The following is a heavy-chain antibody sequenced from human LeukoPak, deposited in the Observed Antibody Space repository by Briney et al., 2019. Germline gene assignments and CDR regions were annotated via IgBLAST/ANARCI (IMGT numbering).Heavy chain of an antibody. D-gene: IGHD4-17*01. V-gene: IGHV1-2*04. J-gene: IGHJ3*02. Sequence: WASVKVSCKASGYTFTGYYMHWVRQAPGQGLEWMGWIDPNSGGTNYAQKFQGWVTMTRDTSISTAYMELSRLRSDDTAVYYCAILNYGDYPDDAFDIWGQGTMVTVSS. CDR1: GYTFTGYY. CDR2: IDPNSGGT. CDR3: AILNYGDYPDDAFDI.